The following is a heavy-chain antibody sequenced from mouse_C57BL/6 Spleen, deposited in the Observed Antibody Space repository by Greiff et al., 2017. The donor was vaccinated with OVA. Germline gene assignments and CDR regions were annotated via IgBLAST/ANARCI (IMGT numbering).Heavy chain of an antibody. V-gene: IGHV5-6*02. D-gene: IGHD2-4*01. CDR3: ARRNDYDFAY. Sequence: EVKLVESGGDLVKPGGSLKLSCAASGFTFSSYGMSWVRQTPDKRLEWVATISSGGSYTYYPDSVKGRFTISRDNAKNTLYLQMSSLKSEDTAMYSCARRNDYDFAYWGQGTLVTVSA. CDR1: GFTFSSYG. J-gene: IGHJ3*01. CDR2: ISSGGSYT.